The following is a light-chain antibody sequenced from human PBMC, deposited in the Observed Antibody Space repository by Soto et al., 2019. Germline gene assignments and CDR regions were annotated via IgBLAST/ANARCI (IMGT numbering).Light chain of an antibody. CDR1: QGSIDY. J-gene: IGKJ1*01. V-gene: IGKV1-27*01. CDR2: ATS. Sequence: DIQMTQSPSSLSASVGDRVTITCRASQGSIDYLAWYQQKPGKPPKLLIYATSTLHSGVPSRFSGSGAGTDFTLTISSLQPEDVATDYCQKYDTAPQTFGPGTRVDIK. CDR3: QKYDTAPQT.